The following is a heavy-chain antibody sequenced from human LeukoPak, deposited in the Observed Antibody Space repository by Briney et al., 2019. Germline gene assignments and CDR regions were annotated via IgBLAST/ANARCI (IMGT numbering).Heavy chain of an antibody. CDR3: ARVAFAGYSSSSDGYFDY. D-gene: IGHD6-6*01. CDR1: GGTFSSYA. Sequence: SVKVSCKASGGTFSSYAISWVRQAPGQGLEWMGGIIPIFGTANYAQKFQGRVTITADKSTSTAYMELSSLRSEDTAVYYCARVAFAGYSSSSDGYFDYWGQGTLVTVSS. V-gene: IGHV1-69*06. CDR2: IIPIFGTA. J-gene: IGHJ4*02.